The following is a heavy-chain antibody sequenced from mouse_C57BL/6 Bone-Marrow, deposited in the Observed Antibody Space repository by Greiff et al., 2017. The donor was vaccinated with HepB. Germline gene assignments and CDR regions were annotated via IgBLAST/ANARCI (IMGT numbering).Heavy chain of an antibody. J-gene: IGHJ4*01. Sequence: EVKLVESGGGLVQPGGSLKLSCAASGFTFSDYGMAWVRQAPRKGPEWVAFISNLAYSIYYADTVTGRFTISRENAKNTLYLEMSSLRSEDTAMYYCARRGVYGNYVGAMDYWGQGTSVTVSS. CDR3: ARRGVYGNYVGAMDY. CDR2: ISNLAYSI. CDR1: GFTFSDYG. D-gene: IGHD2-1*01. V-gene: IGHV5-15*01.